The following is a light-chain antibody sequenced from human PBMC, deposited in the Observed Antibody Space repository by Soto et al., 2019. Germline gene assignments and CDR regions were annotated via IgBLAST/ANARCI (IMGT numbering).Light chain of an antibody. CDR3: MQALQSLT. CDR1: HSLLHNNGYNY. Sequence: MTHSPSTLSASVGDRVTITCRASHSLLHNNGYNYLDWYMQKPGQSPQLLIYLGSNRASGVPDRFSGSGSGTDFTLKISRVEAADVGVYYCMQALQSLTFGQGTRLEI. V-gene: IGKV2-28*01. CDR2: LGS. J-gene: IGKJ5*01.